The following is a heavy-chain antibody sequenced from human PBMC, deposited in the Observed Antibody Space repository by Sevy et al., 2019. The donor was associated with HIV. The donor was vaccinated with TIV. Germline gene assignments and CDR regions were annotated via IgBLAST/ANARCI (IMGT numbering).Heavy chain of an antibody. J-gene: IGHJ4*02. D-gene: IGHD3-10*01. CDR1: GGSFSGYY. Sequence: SETLSLTCAVYGGSFSGYYWSWIRQPPGKGLEWIGEINHSGSTNYNPSLKSRVTISVDTSKNQFSLKLSSVTAADTAVYYCAGERYGSGSPSDYWGQGTLVTVSS. CDR3: AGERYGSGSPSDY. V-gene: IGHV4-34*01. CDR2: INHSGST.